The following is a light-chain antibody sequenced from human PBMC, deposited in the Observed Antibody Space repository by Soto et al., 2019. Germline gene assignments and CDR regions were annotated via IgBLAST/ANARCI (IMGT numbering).Light chain of an antibody. CDR3: SSYTSSSTL. Sequence: QSALTHPASVSWSPGQSITISFTGTSSYVGSYNYVSWYQQQPGKAPKLMIYELSDRPSGISSRFSGSKSGKTASLTISGLQTEDEADYYCSSYTSSSTLFGTGTKVTVL. J-gene: IGLJ1*01. CDR2: ELS. CDR1: SSYVGSYNY. V-gene: IGLV2-14*01.